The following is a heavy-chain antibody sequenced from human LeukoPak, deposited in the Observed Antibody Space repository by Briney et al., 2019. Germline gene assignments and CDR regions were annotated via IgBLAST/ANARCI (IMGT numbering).Heavy chain of an antibody. CDR2: IYSGGST. V-gene: IGHV3-53*04. D-gene: IGHD5-12*01. Sequence: GGSLRLSCAASGFTVSSNYMSWVRQAPGKGLEWVSVIYSGGSTYYADSVKGRFTISRHTSKNTLYLQMNSLRAEDTAVYYCARMSGYDFGVFDPWGQGTLVTVSS. CDR3: ARMSGYDFGVFDP. J-gene: IGHJ5*02. CDR1: GFTVSSNY.